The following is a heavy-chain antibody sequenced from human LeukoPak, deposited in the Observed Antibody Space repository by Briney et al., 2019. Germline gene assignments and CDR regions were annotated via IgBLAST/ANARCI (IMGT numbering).Heavy chain of an antibody. CDR1: GYTFTGYY. J-gene: IGHJ4*02. CDR2: INPNSGGT. CDR3: ARMFYYDSSGYYGY. V-gene: IGHV1-2*06. D-gene: IGHD3-22*01. Sequence: ASVKVSCKASGYTFTGYYMHWVRQAPGQGLEWMGRINPNSGGTNYAQKFQGRVTMTRDTSISTAYMELSRLRSDDTAAYYCARMFYYDSSGYYGYWGQGTLVTVSS.